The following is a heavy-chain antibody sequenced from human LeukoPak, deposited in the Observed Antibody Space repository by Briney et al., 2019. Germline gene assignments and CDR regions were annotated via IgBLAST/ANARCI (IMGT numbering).Heavy chain of an antibody. CDR2: IIHSGST. J-gene: IGHJ2*01. D-gene: IGHD2-15*01. V-gene: IGHV4-34*12. CDR3: ARQRVVVVAATVPSLKRYWYFDL. CDR1: GGSFSGYY. Sequence: PSETLSLTCAVYGGSFSGYYWSWVRQPPGKGLEWVGEIIHSGSTNNNPSLRSRVTISVDTSSNQFSLNLGSVPAADTAVYYCARQRVVVVAATVPSLKRYWYFDLWGRGTLVTVSS.